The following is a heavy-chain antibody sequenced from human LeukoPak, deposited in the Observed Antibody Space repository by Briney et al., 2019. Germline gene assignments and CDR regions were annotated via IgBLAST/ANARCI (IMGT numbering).Heavy chain of an antibody. CDR1: GYTLTELS. J-gene: IGHJ4*02. CDR3: ARVRGGGITFGGVIVPLGDDFDY. CDR2: FDPEDAET. V-gene: IGHV1-24*01. Sequence: ASVKVSCKVSGYTLTELSIHWVRQAPGRGLEWMGGFDPEDAETIYAQRFQGRVTMTEDASTHTAYMELSSLRSEDTAVYYCARVRGGGITFGGVIVPLGDDFDYWGQGTLVTVSS. D-gene: IGHD3-16*02.